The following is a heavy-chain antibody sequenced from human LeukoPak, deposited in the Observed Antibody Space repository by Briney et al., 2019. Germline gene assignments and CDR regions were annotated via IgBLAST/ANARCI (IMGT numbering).Heavy chain of an antibody. Sequence: SGHTLLHPSRSLPHNCTLYGYSPTTCAVGVGWIRQHPGKALEWLSLIYWDDDKRYSPSLTGRLSITKYTSKNQLVLTMTNMDPVDTATYYYAHRRRLVRDWNYGRFDFWGQGMLVTVSS. J-gene: IGHJ4*02. D-gene: IGHD1-7*01. V-gene: IGHV2-5*02. CDR3: AHRRRLVRDWNYGRFDF. CDR2: IYWDDDK. CDR1: GYSPTTCAVG.